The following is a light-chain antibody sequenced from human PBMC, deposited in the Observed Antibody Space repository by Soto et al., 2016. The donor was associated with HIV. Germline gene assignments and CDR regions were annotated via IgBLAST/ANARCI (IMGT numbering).Light chain of an antibody. CDR3: QQSYSIPLT. Sequence: DIQMTQSPSSLSASVGDTVTITCRASQMINSYLNWYQQKPGKAPRLLISAASSLQVGVPSRFSGSRSRTGFSLTITSLQPEDFATYYCQQSYSIPLTLGQGTRLEIK. J-gene: IGKJ5*01. CDR2: AAS. CDR1: QMINSY. V-gene: IGKV1-39*01.